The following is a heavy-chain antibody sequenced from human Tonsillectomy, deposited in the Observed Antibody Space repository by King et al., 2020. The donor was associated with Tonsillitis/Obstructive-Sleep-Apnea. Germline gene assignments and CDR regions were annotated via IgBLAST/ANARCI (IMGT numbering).Heavy chain of an antibody. Sequence: QLVQSGAEVKKTGESLKISCKGSGYSFTTNWIGWVRQMPGKGLEWMGIISPGDSDTRYSPSFQGQVTISADKSISSAYLQWSSLKVSDTAMYYCARVGDSGTYSSGGVFDIWGQGTTVTVSS. J-gene: IGHJ3*02. D-gene: IGHD1-26*01. CDR3: ARVGDSGTYSSGGVFDI. V-gene: IGHV5-51*03. CDR1: GYSFTTNW. CDR2: ISPGDSDT.